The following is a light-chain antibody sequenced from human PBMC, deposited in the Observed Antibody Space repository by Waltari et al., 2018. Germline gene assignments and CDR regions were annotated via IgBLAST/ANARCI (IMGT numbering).Light chain of an antibody. CDR2: DAS. V-gene: IGKV3-11*01. CDR1: QSGNSQ. J-gene: IGKJ1*01. Sequence: EIVLTQSPATLSLSPGERATLSCRASQSGNSQLAWYQHKPGQAPRLLIYDASIRVTGISARFSGSGSGTDFTLTISSLEPEDFAVYYCQQRSKWPWSFGQGTKVEIK. CDR3: QQRSKWPWS.